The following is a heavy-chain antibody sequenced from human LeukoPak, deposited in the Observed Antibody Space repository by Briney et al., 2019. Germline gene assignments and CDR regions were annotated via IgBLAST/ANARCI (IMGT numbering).Heavy chain of an antibody. Sequence: GASVKVSCKASGYTFTSYYMHWVRQAPAQGLEWRGIINPSVGSTSYAQNFQGRVTMTSDTSTSTVYMELSSLRSEDTAVYYCARGTWELPFDYWGQGTLVTVSS. CDR2: INPSVGST. V-gene: IGHV1-46*01. D-gene: IGHD1-26*01. CDR1: GYTFTSYY. CDR3: ARGTWELPFDY. J-gene: IGHJ4*02.